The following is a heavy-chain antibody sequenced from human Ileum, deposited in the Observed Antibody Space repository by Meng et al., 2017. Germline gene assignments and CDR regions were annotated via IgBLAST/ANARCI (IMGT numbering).Heavy chain of an antibody. CDR1: GFTFNNYA. V-gene: IGHV3-23*01. CDR3: AGYQYDRSNFYGLDV. D-gene: IGHD3-22*01. J-gene: IGHJ6*02. CDR2: IGLDRVT. Sequence: GESLKISCAASGFTFNNYAMSWVRQAPGKGLEWVSAIGLDRVTHHSDTVKGRFTISRDHSGSPLYLQMDSLRAEDTAVYYCAGYQYDRSNFYGLDVWGQGTTVTVSS.